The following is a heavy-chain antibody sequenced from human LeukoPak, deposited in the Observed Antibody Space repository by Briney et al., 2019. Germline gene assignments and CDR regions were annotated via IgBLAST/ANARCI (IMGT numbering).Heavy chain of an antibody. J-gene: IGHJ4*02. V-gene: IGHV3-23*01. Sequence: GGSLRLSCAASGFTFSSYAMSWVRQAPGMGVEWVSAISASGDLTYYADSVKGRFTISRDNSKNTLYLQMNSLRAEDAAVYFCLPFYMWGSYVYWGQGTLVTVSS. CDR1: GFTFSSYA. CDR3: LPFYMWGSYVY. D-gene: IGHD3-16*01. CDR2: ISASGDLT.